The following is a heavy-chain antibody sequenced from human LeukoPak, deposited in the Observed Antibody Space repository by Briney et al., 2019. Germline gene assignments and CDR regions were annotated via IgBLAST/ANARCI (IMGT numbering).Heavy chain of an antibody. Sequence: GGSLRLSCAASGFTFSSHGMHWVRQAPGKGLEWVAVISYDGSAKYCADSVKGRFTISRDNSKNTVYLEMDSLRAEDTAVYYCARDSSGCYTFDYWGQGTLGTVSS. V-gene: IGHV3-30*03. D-gene: IGHD3-22*01. CDR3: ARDSSGCYTFDY. J-gene: IGHJ4*02. CDR1: GFTFSSHG. CDR2: ISYDGSAK.